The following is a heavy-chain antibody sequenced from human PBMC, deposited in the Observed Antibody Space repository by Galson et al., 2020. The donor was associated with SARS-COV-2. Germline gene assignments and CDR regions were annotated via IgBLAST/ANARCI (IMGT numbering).Heavy chain of an antibody. CDR3: ARGLSGRSGYFDFWCKRKTAYELSASD. V-gene: IGHV3-74*01. D-gene: IGHD3-3*01. Sequence: IKTDGTVTYYADSVKGRFTISRDNAKNALYLQMNSLRDEDTAVYYCARGLSGRSGYFDFWCKRKTAYELSASDWG. CDR2: IKTDGTVT. J-gene: IGHJ1*01.